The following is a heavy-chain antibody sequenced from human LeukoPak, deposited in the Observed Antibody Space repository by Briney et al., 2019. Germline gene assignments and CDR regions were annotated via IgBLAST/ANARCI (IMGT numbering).Heavy chain of an antibody. CDR1: GDSVSSGAYY. CDR3: ARVRHSSGYYGYVDY. Sequence: SSETLSLTCTVSGDSVSSGAYYWHWIRQPPGKGLVCIGYIHYTGSTDYNPSLKSRVTISVDTSKNQFSLKLSSVTAADTAVYYCARVRHSSGYYGYVDYWGQGTLVTVSS. CDR2: IHYTGST. J-gene: IGHJ4*02. D-gene: IGHD6-19*01. V-gene: IGHV4-61*08.